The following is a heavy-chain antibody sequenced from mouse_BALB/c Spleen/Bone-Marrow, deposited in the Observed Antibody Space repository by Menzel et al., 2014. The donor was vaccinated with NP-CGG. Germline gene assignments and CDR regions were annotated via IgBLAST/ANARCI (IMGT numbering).Heavy chain of an antibody. CDR1: GYTFTSYW. CDR2: INPSNGRT. V-gene: IGHV1S81*02. Sequence: QVQLQQSGAELVKPGASVKLSCKASGYTFTSYWMHWVKQRPGQGLEWIGEINPSNGRTNYNEKFKKKATPTVNKSTSTANMQLSSLTSEDSAVYYCARWGFDYWGQGTTLTVSS. CDR3: ARWGFDY. J-gene: IGHJ2*01.